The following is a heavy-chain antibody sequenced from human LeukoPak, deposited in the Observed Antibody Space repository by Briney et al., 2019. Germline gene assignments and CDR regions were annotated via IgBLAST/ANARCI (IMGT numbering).Heavy chain of an antibody. D-gene: IGHD2-21*02. V-gene: IGHV1-46*01. CDR1: GYTFTGYY. CDR3: ARDWDCGGDCSDAFDI. CDR2: INPSGGST. J-gene: IGHJ3*02. Sequence: ASVKVSCKASGYTFTGYYIHWMRQAPGQGLEWMGIINPSGGSTSYAQKFQGRVTMTRDTSISTAYMELSRLRSDDTAVYYCARDWDCGGDCSDAFDIWGQGTMVTVSS.